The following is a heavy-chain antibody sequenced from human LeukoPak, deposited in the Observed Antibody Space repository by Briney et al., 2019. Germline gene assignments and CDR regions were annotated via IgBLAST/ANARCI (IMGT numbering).Heavy chain of an antibody. V-gene: IGHV4-59*01. CDR1: GGSISSYY. D-gene: IGHD3-22*01. Sequence: SETLSLTCTVSGGSISSYYWSWIRQPPGKGLEWIGYIYYSGSTNYNPSLKSRVTISVDTSKNQFSLKLSSVTAADTAVYYCARGFMDSSGCYIGAFDIWGQGTMVTVSS. CDR3: ARGFMDSSGCYIGAFDI. J-gene: IGHJ3*02. CDR2: IYYSGST.